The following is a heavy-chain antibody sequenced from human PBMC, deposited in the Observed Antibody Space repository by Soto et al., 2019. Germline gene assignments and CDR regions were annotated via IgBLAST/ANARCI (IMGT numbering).Heavy chain of an antibody. Sequence: QVQLQESGPGLVKPSETPSLTCTVSGVSISNNYWSWIRQPPGKGLEWIGYIYYNGNTNYNPSLKSRVTMSVDTSRNQISLKLTTVTAADTAVYYCTRANWYSEYWGQGTLVTVSS. D-gene: IGHD7-27*01. CDR2: IYYNGNT. CDR3: TRANWYSEY. V-gene: IGHV4-59*01. J-gene: IGHJ4*02. CDR1: GVSISNNY.